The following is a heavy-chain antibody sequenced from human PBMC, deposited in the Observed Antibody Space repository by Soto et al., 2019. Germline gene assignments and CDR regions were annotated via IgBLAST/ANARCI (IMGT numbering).Heavy chain of an antibody. J-gene: IGHJ4*02. CDR2: IKQDGSEK. D-gene: IGHD2-8*01. CDR3: ARDHPMVYAILDY. V-gene: IGHV3-7*01. Sequence: PGGSLRLSCAASGFTFSSYWMSWVRQAPGKGLEWVANIKQDGSEKYYVGSVKGRFTISRDNAKNSLYLQMNSLRAEDTAVYYCARDHPMVYAILDYWGQGTLVTVSS. CDR1: GFTFSSYW.